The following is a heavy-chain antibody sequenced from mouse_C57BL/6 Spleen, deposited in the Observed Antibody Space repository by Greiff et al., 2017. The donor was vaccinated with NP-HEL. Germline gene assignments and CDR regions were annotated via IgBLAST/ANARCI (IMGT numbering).Heavy chain of an antibody. J-gene: IGHJ3*01. CDR2: ISSGGSYT. V-gene: IGHV5-6*01. Sequence: EVQRVESGGDLVKPGGSLKLSCAASGFTFSSYGMSWVRQTPDKRLEWVATISSGGSYTYYPDSVKGRFTISRDNAKNTLYLQMSSLKSEDTAMYYCARPPRGDDYAWFAYWGQGTLVTVSA. D-gene: IGHD2-4*01. CDR1: GFTFSSYG. CDR3: ARPPRGDDYAWFAY.